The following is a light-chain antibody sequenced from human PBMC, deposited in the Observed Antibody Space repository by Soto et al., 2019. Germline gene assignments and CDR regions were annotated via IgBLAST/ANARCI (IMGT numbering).Light chain of an antibody. J-gene: IGKJ1*01. Sequence: EIVMTQSPATLSVSPVERATLSCRASQSVSSNLAWYQQKPGQAPRLLIYGASTRATGIPARFSGSGSGTDFTLTISSLEPEDFALYYCQQRSNWWTFGQGTKWIS. CDR3: QQRSNWWT. CDR2: GAS. CDR1: QSVSSN. V-gene: IGKV3-15*01.